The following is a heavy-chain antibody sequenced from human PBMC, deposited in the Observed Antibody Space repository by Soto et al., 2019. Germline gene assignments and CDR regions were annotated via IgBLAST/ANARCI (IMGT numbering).Heavy chain of an antibody. CDR1: GYTFTSYD. Sequence: ASVKFSCKASGYTFTSYDINWVRQATGQGLEWMGWMNPNSGNTGYAQKFQGRVTITADKSTSTAYMELSSLRSEDTAVYYCARGGGYDPFDPWGQGTLVTVSS. V-gene: IGHV1-8*01. J-gene: IGHJ5*02. CDR2: MNPNSGNT. CDR3: ARGGGYDPFDP. D-gene: IGHD5-12*01.